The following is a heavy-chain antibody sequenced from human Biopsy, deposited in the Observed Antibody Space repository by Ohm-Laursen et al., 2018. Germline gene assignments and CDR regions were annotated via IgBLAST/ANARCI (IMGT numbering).Heavy chain of an antibody. Sequence: SDTLSLTCAVYGGSFSGYYWSWIRQPPGKGLEWIGEINHSGSTNYNPSLKSRVTMSVDTSKNHFSLKLSSVTAADTAVYYCARGRLRAVARFDYWGQGTLVTVSS. D-gene: IGHD6-19*01. CDR3: ARGRLRAVARFDY. J-gene: IGHJ4*02. CDR1: GGSFSGYY. V-gene: IGHV4-34*01. CDR2: INHSGST.